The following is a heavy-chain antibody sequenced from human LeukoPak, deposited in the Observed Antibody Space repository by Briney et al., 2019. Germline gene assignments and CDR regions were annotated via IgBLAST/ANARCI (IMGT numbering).Heavy chain of an antibody. CDR2: IYYSGST. D-gene: IGHD3-22*01. Sequence: SETLSLTCTVSGGSISSCSYYWGWIRQPPGKGLEWIGSIYYSGSTYYNPSLKSRVTISVDTSKNQFSLKLSSVTAADTAVYYCARAGYYYDLSLDYWGQGTLVTVSS. CDR1: GGSISSCSYY. V-gene: IGHV4-39*07. J-gene: IGHJ4*02. CDR3: ARAGYYYDLSLDY.